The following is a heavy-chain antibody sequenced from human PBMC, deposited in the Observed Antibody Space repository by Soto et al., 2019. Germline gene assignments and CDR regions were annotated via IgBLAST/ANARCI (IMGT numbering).Heavy chain of an antibody. CDR3: ARIGYSSSSFDY. Sequence: GGSLRLSCAASGFTFSNYCMSWVRQTPGKGLEWVANIQQDGGQKYYVDSMKGRFTISRDNAKNSVYLQLNSLRVEDMGVYYCARIGYSSSSFDYWGQGTLVTVSS. CDR1: GFTFSNYC. J-gene: IGHJ4*02. CDR2: IQQDGGQK. V-gene: IGHV3-7*01. D-gene: IGHD6-13*01.